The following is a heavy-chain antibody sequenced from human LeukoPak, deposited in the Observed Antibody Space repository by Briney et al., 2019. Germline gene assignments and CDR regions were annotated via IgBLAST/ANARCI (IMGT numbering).Heavy chain of an antibody. CDR1: GGTFSGYY. Sequence: SETLSLTCAVSGGTFSGYYWTWIRQPPGKGLEWIGEINHRGRTNYNPSLKSRVTISVDTSKNQFSLKLSSVTAADTAVYYCARVAAAAGTPYYYYYMDVWGKGTTVTVSS. D-gene: IGHD6-13*01. CDR3: ARVAAAAGTPYYYYYMDV. CDR2: INHRGRT. V-gene: IGHV4-34*01. J-gene: IGHJ6*03.